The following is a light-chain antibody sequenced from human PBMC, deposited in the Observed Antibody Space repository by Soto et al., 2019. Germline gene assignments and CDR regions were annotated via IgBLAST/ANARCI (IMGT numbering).Light chain of an antibody. V-gene: IGKV3-15*01. CDR1: QSVSSN. CDR3: QQYNNWPPWT. J-gene: IGKJ1*01. Sequence: EIVMTQSPVTLSVSPGERATLSCRASQSVSSNLALYQQKPGQAPRLLIYGASTRATGIPARFSGGGSGTEFTLTISSLQSEDFAVYYCQQYNNWPPWTFGQGTKVEIK. CDR2: GAS.